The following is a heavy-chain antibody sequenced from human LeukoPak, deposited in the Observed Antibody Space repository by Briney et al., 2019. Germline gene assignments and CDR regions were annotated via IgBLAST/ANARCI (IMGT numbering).Heavy chain of an antibody. Sequence: SETLSLTCTVSGGSISSYYWSWIRQPPGKGLEWIGYIYYSGSTNYNPSLKSRVTISVDTSKNQFSLKLSSVTAADTAVYYCASHTTLYSSDWPDSDAFDIWGQGTMVTVSS. V-gene: IGHV4-59*08. CDR3: ASHTTLYSSDWPDSDAFDI. J-gene: IGHJ3*02. CDR1: GGSISSYY. CDR2: IYYSGST. D-gene: IGHD6-19*01.